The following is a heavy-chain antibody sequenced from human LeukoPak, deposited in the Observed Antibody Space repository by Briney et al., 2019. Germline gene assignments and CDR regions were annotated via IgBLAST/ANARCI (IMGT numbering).Heavy chain of an antibody. Sequence: ASVKVSCKVSGYTLTELSMHWVRQAPGKGLEWMGGFDPGDGETIYAQKFQGRVTMTEDTSTDTAYMELSSLRSEDTAVYYCATEVLFAAAGFFDYWGQGTLVTVSS. CDR3: ATEVLFAAAGFFDY. CDR1: GYTLTELS. D-gene: IGHD6-13*01. V-gene: IGHV1-24*01. J-gene: IGHJ4*02. CDR2: FDPGDGET.